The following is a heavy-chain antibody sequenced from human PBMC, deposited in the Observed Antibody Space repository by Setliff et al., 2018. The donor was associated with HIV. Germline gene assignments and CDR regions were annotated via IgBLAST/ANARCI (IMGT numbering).Heavy chain of an antibody. J-gene: IGHJ4*02. CDR3: ARGRFPRLHRPYSGSGSLGIQYFDY. Sequence: PSETLSLTCTVSGGSISSSYWTWIRQPAGKGLEWIGRIYTSGSTNYNPSLKSRVTMSVDTSKNQFSLKLSSVTATDTALYYCARGRFPRLHRPYSGSGSLGIQYFDYWGQGTLVTVSS. CDR2: IYTSGST. V-gene: IGHV4-4*07. CDR1: GGSISSSY. D-gene: IGHD3-10*01.